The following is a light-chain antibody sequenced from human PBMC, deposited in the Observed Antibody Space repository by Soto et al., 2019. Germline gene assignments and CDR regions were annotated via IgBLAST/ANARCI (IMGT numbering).Light chain of an antibody. CDR3: VSYTDTDTLV. CDR1: SSNIGAGYD. V-gene: IGLV1-40*01. Sequence: QSVLTQPPSVSGGPGQRVTISCTGSSSNIGAGYDVHWYQQLPGTAPKLLIYGNSNRRSGVPDRFSGSKSGTSASLAITGLQAEDEADYYCVSYTDTDTLVFGTGTKVTVL. CDR2: GNS. J-gene: IGLJ1*01.